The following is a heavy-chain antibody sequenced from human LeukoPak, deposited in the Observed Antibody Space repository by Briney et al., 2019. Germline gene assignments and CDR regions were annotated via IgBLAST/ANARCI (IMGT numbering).Heavy chain of an antibody. CDR3: ARAYSPVWNGSHSLFDP. D-gene: IGHD1-26*01. J-gene: IGHJ5*02. Sequence: SETLSLTCAVYGESFSGYYWNWIRQPPGKGLEWIGGINHSGSTSYNPSLKSRVTISEDTSKNQFSLNVNSVTAADTAIYYCARAYSPVWNGSHSLFDPWGQGTLVTVSS. CDR2: INHSGST. CDR1: GESFSGYY. V-gene: IGHV4-34*01.